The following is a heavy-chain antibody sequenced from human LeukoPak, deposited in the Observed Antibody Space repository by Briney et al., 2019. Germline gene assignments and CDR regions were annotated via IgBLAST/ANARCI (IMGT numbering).Heavy chain of an antibody. CDR2: ISAYNGNT. D-gene: IGHD3-9*01. Sequence: ASVKVSCKTSGYTFTSYAISWVRQAPGQGLEWMGWISAYNGNTDYARKFQGRVTMTTDTSTSTAYMELRSLRSDDTAVYYCARAVELTGFEPPSYYGMDVWGQGTTVTVSS. J-gene: IGHJ6*02. CDR3: ARAVELTGFEPPSYYGMDV. V-gene: IGHV1-18*01. CDR1: GYTFTSYA.